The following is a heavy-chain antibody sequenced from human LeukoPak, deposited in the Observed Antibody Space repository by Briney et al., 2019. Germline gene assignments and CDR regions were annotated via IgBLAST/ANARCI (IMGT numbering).Heavy chain of an antibody. D-gene: IGHD2-15*01. V-gene: IGHV6-1*01. CDR3: ARAPGGYCSGGSCYSHFPGMDV. Sequence: SQTLSLTRAISGDSVSSNSAAWNWIRQSPSRGLEWLGRTYYRSKWYNDYAVSVKSRITINPDTSKNQFSLQLNSVTPEDTAVYYCARAPGGYCSGGSCYSHFPGMDVWGQGTTVTVSS. CDR2: TYYRSKWYN. J-gene: IGHJ6*02. CDR1: GDSVSSNSAA.